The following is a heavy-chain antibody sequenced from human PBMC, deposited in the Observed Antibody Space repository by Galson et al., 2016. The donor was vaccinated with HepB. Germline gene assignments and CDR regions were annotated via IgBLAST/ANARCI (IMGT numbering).Heavy chain of an antibody. V-gene: IGHV1-3*04. D-gene: IGHD3-10*01. Sequence: SVKVSCKASGYSFTNYAIHWVRQAPGHGLEWMGWINTGNGNIKCSQKFQDRVTITRDTSATTAYMELSSLRSEDPSVYYCARAHYYGSWWGVDPWGQGTLVIVSS. CDR3: ARAHYYGSWWGVDP. CDR1: GYSFTNYA. J-gene: IGHJ5*02. CDR2: INTGNGNI.